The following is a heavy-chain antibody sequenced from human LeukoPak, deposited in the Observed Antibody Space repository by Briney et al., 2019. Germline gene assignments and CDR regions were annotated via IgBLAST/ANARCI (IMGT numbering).Heavy chain of an antibody. V-gene: IGHV3-21*01. CDR1: GFTFSSYS. CDR2: TSSSSSYI. CDR3: ATGEYDFWSGYYITNFDY. D-gene: IGHD3-3*01. Sequence: GGSLRLSCAASGFTFSSYSMNWVRQAPGKGLEWVSSTSSSSSYIYYADSVKGRFTISRDNAKNSLYLQMNSLRAEDTAVYYCATGEYDFWSGYYITNFDYWGQGTLVTVSS. J-gene: IGHJ4*02.